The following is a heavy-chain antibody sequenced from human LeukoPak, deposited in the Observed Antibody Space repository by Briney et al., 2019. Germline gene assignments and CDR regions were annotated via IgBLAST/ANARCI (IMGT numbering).Heavy chain of an antibody. D-gene: IGHD2-15*01. J-gene: IGHJ4*02. Sequence: PGGSLRLSCAASGFTVSSNYMSWVRQAPGKGLEWVSILYSAGATYYADSVKGRFTISRDNSKNTLCLQMNSLRVEDTAVYYCASGGTGARKFYSDPFHYWGQGTLVTVSS. CDR2: LYSAGAT. V-gene: IGHV3-53*01. CDR3: ASGGTGARKFYSDPFHY. CDR1: GFTVSSNY.